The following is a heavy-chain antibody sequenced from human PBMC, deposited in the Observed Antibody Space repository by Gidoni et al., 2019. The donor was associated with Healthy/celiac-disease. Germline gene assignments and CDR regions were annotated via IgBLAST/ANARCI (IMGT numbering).Heavy chain of an antibody. J-gene: IGHJ4*02. V-gene: IGHV4-31*03. D-gene: IGHD6-13*01. CDR3: ARDRRQQVIPGY. CDR2: IYYSGST. CDR1: GGSISSGGYY. Sequence: QVQLQESGPGRVKPSQTLSLTCTVAGGSISSGGYYWSWIRQHPGKGLEWIGYIYYSGSTYYNPSLKSRVTISVDTSKNQFSLKLSSVTAADTAVYYCARDRRQQVIPGYWGQGTLVTVSS.